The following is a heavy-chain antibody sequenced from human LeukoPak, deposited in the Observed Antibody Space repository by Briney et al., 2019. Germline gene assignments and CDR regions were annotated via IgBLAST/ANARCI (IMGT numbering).Heavy chain of an antibody. J-gene: IGHJ6*02. V-gene: IGHV3-23*01. CDR1: GFRFTDYS. Sequence: GGSLRLSCAASGFRFTDYSMSWVRQAPGKGLEWVAGLGRSGEYKYYADSVKGRFTISRDNSKDTVSLQMNSLRAEDSAVYFCVKDRPCETCMPMDAWGQGTTVTVSS. CDR2: LGRSGEYK. D-gene: IGHD2-2*01. CDR3: VKDRPCETCMPMDA.